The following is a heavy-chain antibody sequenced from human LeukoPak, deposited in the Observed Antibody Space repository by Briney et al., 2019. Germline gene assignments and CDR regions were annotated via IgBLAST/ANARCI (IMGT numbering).Heavy chain of an antibody. J-gene: IGHJ4*02. D-gene: IGHD6-13*01. Sequence: GGSLRLSCAASGFTFISYSMSWVRQAPGKGLERVSYISSSATTIYYADSVKGRFTISRDNAKKSLYLQMNSLRAEDTAVYYCARDHSSSWNYFDYWGQGTLVTVSS. CDR1: GFTFISYS. CDR2: ISSSATTI. CDR3: ARDHSSSWNYFDY. V-gene: IGHV3-48*04.